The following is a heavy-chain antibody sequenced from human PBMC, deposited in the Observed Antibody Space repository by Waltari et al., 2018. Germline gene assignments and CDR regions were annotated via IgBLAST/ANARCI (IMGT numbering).Heavy chain of an antibody. V-gene: IGHV4-4*09. Sequence: QVQLQESGPGLVKPSETLSLTCTVSGGSISSYYWSWTRQPPGKGLVWIGYIYTSGSTNYNPSLKSRVTISVDTSKNQFSLKLSSVTAADTAVYYCARGGPYDFWSGCSFDYWGQGTLVTVSS. CDR3: ARGGPYDFWSGCSFDY. J-gene: IGHJ4*02. CDR1: GGSISSYY. D-gene: IGHD3-3*01. CDR2: IYTSGST.